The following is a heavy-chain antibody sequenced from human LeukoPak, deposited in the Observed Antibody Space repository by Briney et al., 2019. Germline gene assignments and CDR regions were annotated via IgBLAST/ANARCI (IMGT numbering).Heavy chain of an antibody. V-gene: IGHV3-53*01. D-gene: IGHD6-19*01. J-gene: IGHJ3*02. CDR3: ASSIAVTGIGAFDI. Sequence: GGPLRLSCAVSGFIVSSNYMSWVRQAPGKGLEWVSVIYIGSSTLYADSVKGRLSISRDRSKNALYLQMNSLRAEDTAVYYCASSIAVTGIGAFDIWGQGTMVTVSS. CDR1: GFIVSSNY. CDR2: IYIGSST.